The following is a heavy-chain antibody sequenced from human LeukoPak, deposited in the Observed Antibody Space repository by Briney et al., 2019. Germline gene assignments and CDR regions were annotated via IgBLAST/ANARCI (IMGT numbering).Heavy chain of an antibody. CDR1: GLTFSSYG. Sequence: PGGSLRLSCAASGLTFSSYGMHWVRQAPGKGLEWVAFIRYDGSNKYYADSVKGRFTISRDNSKNTLYLQMNSLRAEDTAVYYCATQATRIVVVPAAIDYWGQGTLVTVSS. D-gene: IGHD2-2*01. V-gene: IGHV3-30*02. CDR2: IRYDGSNK. CDR3: ATQATRIVVVPAAIDY. J-gene: IGHJ4*02.